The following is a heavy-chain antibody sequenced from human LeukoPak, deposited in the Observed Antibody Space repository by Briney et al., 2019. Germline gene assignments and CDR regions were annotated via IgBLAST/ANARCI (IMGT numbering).Heavy chain of an antibody. CDR2: IKSKTDGGTT. D-gene: IGHD3-3*01. V-gene: IGHV3-15*01. CDR1: GFTFSNAW. Sequence: GGSLRLSCAASGFTFSNAWMSWVRQAPGKGLEWVGRIKSKTDGGTTDYAAPVKGRFTISRDDSKNTLYLQMNSLKTEDTAVYYCTTDGERYDSPDFDYWGQGTLVTVSS. J-gene: IGHJ4*02. CDR3: TTDGERYDSPDFDY.